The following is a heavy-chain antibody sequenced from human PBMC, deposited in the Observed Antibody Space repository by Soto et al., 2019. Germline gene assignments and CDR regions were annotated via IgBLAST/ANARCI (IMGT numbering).Heavy chain of an antibody. J-gene: IGHJ4*02. CDR2: IKPDGSEK. D-gene: IGHD3-3*01. Sequence: AGGSLRLSCATSGFTFRSYWMTWVRQAPGKGPEWVANIKPDGSEKQYVDSVKGRFTVSRDNAKKSLDLQMNSLRVEDTAVYYCARAEDYDFWSGPPKYFDNWGQGIQVTVSS. CDR1: GFTFRSYW. V-gene: IGHV3-7*03. CDR3: ARAEDYDFWSGPPKYFDN.